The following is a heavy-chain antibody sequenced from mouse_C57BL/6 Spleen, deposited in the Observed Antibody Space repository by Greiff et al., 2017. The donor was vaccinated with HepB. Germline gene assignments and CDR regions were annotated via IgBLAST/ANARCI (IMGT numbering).Heavy chain of an antibody. CDR3: ARTQDWYFDV. CDR1: GYTFPSYW. Sequence: QVQLQQPGAELVKPGASVKLSCKASGYTFPSYWMQWVKQRPGQGLEWIGEIDPSDSYTNYNQKFKGKATLTVDTSSSTAYMQLSSLTSEDSAVYYCARTQDWYFDVWGTGTTVTVSS. CDR2: IDPSDSYT. J-gene: IGHJ1*03. V-gene: IGHV1-50*01.